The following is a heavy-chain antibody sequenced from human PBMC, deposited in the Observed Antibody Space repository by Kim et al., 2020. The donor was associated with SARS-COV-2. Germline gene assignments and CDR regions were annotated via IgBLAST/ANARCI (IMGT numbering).Heavy chain of an antibody. CDR2: ISYDGSNK. CDR3: AMGGWLQLHGWYFDL. V-gene: IGHV3-30*03. D-gene: IGHD5-12*01. Sequence: GGSLRLSCAASGFTFSSYGMHWVRQAPGKGLEWVAVISYDGSNKYYADSVKGRFTISRDNSKNTLYLQMNSLRAEDTAVYYCAMGGWLQLHGWYFDLWGRGTLVTVSS. CDR1: GFTFSSYG. J-gene: IGHJ2*01.